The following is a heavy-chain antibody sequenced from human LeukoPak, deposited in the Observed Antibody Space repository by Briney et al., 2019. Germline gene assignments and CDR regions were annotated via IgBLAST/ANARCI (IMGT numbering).Heavy chain of an antibody. V-gene: IGHV3-72*01. CDR3: SRDATGDH. D-gene: IGHD2-21*02. J-gene: IGHJ1*01. Sequence: GGSLRLSCAVSGFTFSDHYMDWVRQAPGKGLEWVGRSRNRAKSYTTDYAASVKGRFTISRDDSKSTLYLQMNSLETEDTAVYYCSRDATGDHWGEGTLVSVSS. CDR2: SRNRAKSYTT. CDR1: GFTFSDHY.